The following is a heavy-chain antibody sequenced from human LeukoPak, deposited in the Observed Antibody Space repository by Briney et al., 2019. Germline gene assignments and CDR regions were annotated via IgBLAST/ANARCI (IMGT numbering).Heavy chain of an antibody. CDR2: LNNDGSST. J-gene: IGHJ3*02. Sequence: GGSLRLSCAASGFXFSSYWIHWVRQAPGKGLVWVSRLNNDGSSTNYADSVKGRFTISRDNAKNTLYLQMNSLRAEDTAVYYCARIAWDAFDIWGQGTMVTVSS. V-gene: IGHV3-74*01. D-gene: IGHD2-15*01. CDR3: ARIAWDAFDI. CDR1: GFXFSSYW.